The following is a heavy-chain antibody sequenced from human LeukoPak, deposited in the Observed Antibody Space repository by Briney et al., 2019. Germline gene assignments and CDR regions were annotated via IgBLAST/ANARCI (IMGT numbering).Heavy chain of an antibody. D-gene: IGHD2-2*02. CDR3: ARDGDIVVVPAAINPFYYYGMDV. V-gene: IGHV1-18*01. CDR2: ISAYNGNT. CDR1: GYTFTSYG. J-gene: IGHJ6*02. Sequence: GASVKVSCKASGYTFTSYGISWVRQAPGQGLEWMGWISAYNGNTNYAQKLQGRVTMTTDTSTSTAYMELRSLRSEDTAVYYCARDGDIVVVPAAINPFYYYGMDVWGQGTTVTVSS.